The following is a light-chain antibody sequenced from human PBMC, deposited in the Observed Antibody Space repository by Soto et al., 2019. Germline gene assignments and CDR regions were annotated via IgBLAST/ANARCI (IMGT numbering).Light chain of an antibody. V-gene: IGKV1-39*01. CDR2: AAS. CDR3: QQSYSIPQT. Sequence: IQLTQSPSSLSASVGDRVTITCRTSQNVNRYLNWYQEQPGKAPKLLIYAASILQSGVPSRFSGSGSGTDFTLAISSLQPEDFTTHYCQQSYSIPQTFGPGTKVDIK. CDR1: QNVNRY. J-gene: IGKJ1*01.